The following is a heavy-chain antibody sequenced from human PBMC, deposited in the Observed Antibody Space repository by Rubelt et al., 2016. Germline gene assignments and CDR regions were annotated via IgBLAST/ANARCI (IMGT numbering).Heavy chain of an antibody. Sequence: GGGVVQPGRSLRLSCAASGFTFSSCGMHWVRQAPGKGLEWVAVIWYDGSNKYYADSVKGRFTISRDNSKNTLYLQMNSLRAEDTAVYYCARISRINNYYGMDVWGHGTTVTVPS. CDR2: IWYDGSNK. V-gene: IGHV3-33*01. J-gene: IGHJ6*02. CDR3: ARISRINNYYGMDV. CDR1: GFTFSSCG.